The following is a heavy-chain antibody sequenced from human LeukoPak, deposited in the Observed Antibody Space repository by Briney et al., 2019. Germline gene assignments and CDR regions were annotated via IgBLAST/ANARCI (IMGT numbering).Heavy chain of an antibody. J-gene: IGHJ4*02. CDR2: ISSSSSYI. V-gene: IGHV3-21*01. Sequence: PGGSLRLSCAASGFTFSSYSMNWVRQAPGKGLEWVPSISSSSSYIYYADSVKGRFTISRDNAKNSLYLQMNSLRAEDTAVYYCARVPLYCSSTSCYEGLIDYWGQGTLVTVSS. CDR1: GFTFSSYS. D-gene: IGHD2-2*01. CDR3: ARVPLYCSSTSCYEGLIDY.